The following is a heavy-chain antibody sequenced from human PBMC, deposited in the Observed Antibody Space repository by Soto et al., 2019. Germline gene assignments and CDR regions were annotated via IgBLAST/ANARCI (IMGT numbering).Heavy chain of an antibody. D-gene: IGHD2-2*02. J-gene: IGHJ6*02. CDR2: IYYSEST. V-gene: IGHV4-61*01. CDR1: GGSVSSGSYY. CDR3: AWENYCSTTSCYTRHYYGMDV. Sequence: SETLSLTCTVSGGSVSSGSYYWSWNRQPPGQGLEWIGYIYYSESTNYNPSLKRRATITVDTSKIQFCLKLSSVTAGDTVVYYWAWENYCSTTSCYTRHYYGMDVWGQGTTVTVSS.